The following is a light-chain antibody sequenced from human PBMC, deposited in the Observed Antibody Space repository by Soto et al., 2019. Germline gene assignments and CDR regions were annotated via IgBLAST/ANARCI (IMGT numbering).Light chain of an antibody. Sequence: EIVLTQSPGTLSLSPGERATLSCRASQSVSSSYLAWYQQKPGQATRLLIYGASSRATGIPDRFRCSGSGTDFTLTISRLEPEDFAMYYCQQYGRSPPVTFGQGTRLEIK. J-gene: IGKJ5*01. CDR1: QSVSSSY. V-gene: IGKV3-20*01. CDR3: QQYGRSPPVT. CDR2: GAS.